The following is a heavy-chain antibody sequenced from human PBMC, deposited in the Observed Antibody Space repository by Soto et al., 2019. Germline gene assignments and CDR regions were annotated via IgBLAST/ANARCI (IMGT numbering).Heavy chain of an antibody. V-gene: IGHV3-7*01. CDR3: ARDRGYCSGGPCYCILDY. CDR2: IKPDGSET. D-gene: IGHD2-15*01. J-gene: IGHJ4*02. Sequence: EVQLVDSGGGLVQPGGSLRLSCAASGFTFSTYWMNWVRQAPGKGLDWVATIKPDGSETYLVDSVKGRFTISRDNAKSSLYLQVTSLRAEDTAVYYCARDRGYCSGGPCYCILDYWGQGTLVTVSS. CDR1: GFTFSTYW.